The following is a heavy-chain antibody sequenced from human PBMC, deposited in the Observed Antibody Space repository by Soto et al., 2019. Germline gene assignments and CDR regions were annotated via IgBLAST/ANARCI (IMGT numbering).Heavy chain of an antibody. CDR3: ARGMTTVTKRYWYFDL. CDR2: INHSGST. V-gene: IGHV4-34*01. Sequence: QVQLQQWGAGLLKPSETLSLTCAVYGGSFSGYYWSWIRQPPGKGLEWIGEINHSGSTNYNPSLKRRVTIAVDTSKNQFSLKLSSVTAADTAVYYCARGMTTVTKRYWYFDLWGRGTLVTVSS. D-gene: IGHD4-17*01. CDR1: GGSFSGYY. J-gene: IGHJ2*01.